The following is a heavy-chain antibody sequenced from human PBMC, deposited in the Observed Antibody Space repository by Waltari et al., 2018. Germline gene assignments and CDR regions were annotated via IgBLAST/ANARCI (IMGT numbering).Heavy chain of an antibody. CDR1: GFALSSSG. CDR2: ILNDGIK. Sequence: QVQLVESGGGVVQPGRSLRPSCAVPGFALSSSGMHWVRQVPGKGLEWVAVILNDGIKYHADSVKGRFTISRDSSKNTLYLQMNSLRAEDTALYYCAKDRNYKWAFDYWGQGVLVTVSS. J-gene: IGHJ4*02. D-gene: IGHD1-7*01. CDR3: AKDRNYKWAFDY. V-gene: IGHV3-30*18.